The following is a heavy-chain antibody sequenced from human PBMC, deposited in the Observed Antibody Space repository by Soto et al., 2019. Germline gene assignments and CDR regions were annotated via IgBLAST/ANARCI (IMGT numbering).Heavy chain of an antibody. CDR2: ISGSGGST. D-gene: IGHD2-15*01. V-gene: IGHV3-23*01. CDR3: AKDLEWGDIVVVVAAANFDY. CDR1: GFTFSSYA. Sequence: GGSLRLSCAASGFTFSSYAMSWVRQAPGKGLEWVSAISGSGGSTYYADSVKGRFTISRDNSKNTLYLQMNSLRAEDTAVYYCAKDLEWGDIVVVVAAANFDYWGQGTLVTVSS. J-gene: IGHJ4*02.